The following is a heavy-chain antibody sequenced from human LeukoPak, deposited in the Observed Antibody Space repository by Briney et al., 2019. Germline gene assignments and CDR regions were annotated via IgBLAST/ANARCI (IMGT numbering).Heavy chain of an antibody. CDR3: AKRGVVIRVILVGFHKEAYYFDS. CDR2: ISGSGGGT. J-gene: IGHJ4*02. D-gene: IGHD3-22*01. CDR1: NFVFSDYY. Sequence: GGSLRLSCAASNFVFSDYYMTWVRQAPGKGLEWVAGISGSGGGTNYADSVKVRFTISRDNYKNTLYLQMNSLGAEDTAVYFCAKRGVVIRVILVGFHKEAYYFDSWGQGALVTVSS. V-gene: IGHV3-23*01.